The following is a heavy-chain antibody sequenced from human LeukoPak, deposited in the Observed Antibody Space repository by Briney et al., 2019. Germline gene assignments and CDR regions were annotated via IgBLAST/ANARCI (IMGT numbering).Heavy chain of an antibody. D-gene: IGHD2-21*02. J-gene: IGHJ3*02. CDR1: GGSISSYY. CDR2: IYYSGST. Sequence: SETLSLTCTVSGGSISSYYWSWLRQPPGKGLEWIGYIYYSGSTNYNPSLKSRVTISVDTSKNQFSLKLSSVTAADTAVYYCARDYGAYCGGDCVSFDIWGQGTMVTVSS. V-gene: IGHV4-59*01. CDR3: ARDYGAYCGGDCVSFDI.